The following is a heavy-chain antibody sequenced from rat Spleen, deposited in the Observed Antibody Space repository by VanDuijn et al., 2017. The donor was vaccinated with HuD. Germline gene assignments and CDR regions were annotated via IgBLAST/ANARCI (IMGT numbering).Heavy chain of an antibody. CDR1: DYSITSSYR. V-gene: IGHV3-3*01. CDR3: ARARYSGGRLDY. CDR2: INSAGST. Sequence: VQLQESGPGLVKPSQSLSLTCSVTDYSITSSYRWTWIRKFPGNKLEWMAYINSAGSTVYNPSLTSRISITRDTSRNQFFLHLNSVTTEDTATYYCARARYSGGRLDYWGQGVMVTVSS. D-gene: IGHD1-1*01. J-gene: IGHJ2*01.